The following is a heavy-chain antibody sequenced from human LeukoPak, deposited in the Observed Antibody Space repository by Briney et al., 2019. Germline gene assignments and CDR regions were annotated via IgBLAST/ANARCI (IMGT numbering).Heavy chain of an antibody. D-gene: IGHD1-26*01. V-gene: IGHV1-8*01. CDR1: GYTFSSYT. J-gene: IGHJ6*03. Sequence: ASVKVSCKASGYTFSSYTLNWLRQAPGQGLEWTGWMNPNTGNTGYAQKFQGRVTITRNTSISTVYMELSSLRSEDTAVYYCARGVGATISYYHYYIGGWGKGTTVTVSS. CDR3: ARGVGATISYYHYYIGG. CDR2: MNPNTGNT.